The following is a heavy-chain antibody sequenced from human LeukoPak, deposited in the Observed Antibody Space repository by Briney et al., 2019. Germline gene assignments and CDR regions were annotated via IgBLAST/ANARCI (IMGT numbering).Heavy chain of an antibody. CDR3: ARESAQSYYYDSSGYYPRYFDY. CDR1: GFTFSGYA. D-gene: IGHD3-22*01. J-gene: IGHJ4*02. V-gene: IGHV3-23*01. Sequence: GGSLRLSCAVSGFTFSGYAMSWVRQAPGKGRGWVSTISGSGDYTYYADSVKGRFSISRDNSKNTLYLQMNSLRAEDTAVYYCARESAQSYYYDSSGYYPRYFDYWGQGTLVTVSS. CDR2: ISGSGDYT.